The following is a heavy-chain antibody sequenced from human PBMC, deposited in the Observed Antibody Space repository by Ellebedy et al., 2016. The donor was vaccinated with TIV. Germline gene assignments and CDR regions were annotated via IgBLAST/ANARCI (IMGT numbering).Heavy chain of an antibody. D-gene: IGHD1-1*01. CDR1: GYRFPNYW. CDR2: INPIDSHT. J-gene: IGHJ5*02. CDR3: ARLIREAGTGWLDP. Sequence: VESLKISCKGSGYRFPNYWISWVRQMPVTGLDWMGTINPIDSHTNYSPSFQGHVTISVDKSIPTAYLQWSSLKASDTAIYYCARLIREAGTGWLDPWGQGTLVAVSS. V-gene: IGHV5-10-1*01.